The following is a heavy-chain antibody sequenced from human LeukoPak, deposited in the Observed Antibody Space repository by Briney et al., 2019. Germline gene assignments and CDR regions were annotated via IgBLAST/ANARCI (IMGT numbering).Heavy chain of an antibody. V-gene: IGHV1-18*01. Sequence: ASVKVSCKASGYTFTSYGISWVRQAPGQGLEWMGWISTYNGNTNYAQKLQGRVTMTRDTSTSTVYMELRSLRSDDTAVYYCARGGDSSGLNRFAYWGQGTLVTVSS. CDR1: GYTFTSYG. CDR3: ARGGDSSGLNRFAY. D-gene: IGHD3-22*01. CDR2: ISTYNGNT. J-gene: IGHJ4*02.